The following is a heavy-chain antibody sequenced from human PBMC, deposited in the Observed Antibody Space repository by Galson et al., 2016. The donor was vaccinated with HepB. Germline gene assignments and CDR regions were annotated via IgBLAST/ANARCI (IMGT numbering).Heavy chain of an antibody. CDR3: AKDVGTGGYAPGYYYGVDV. CDR2: ISWYSGSV. J-gene: IGHJ6*02. CDR1: GFTFDGYG. Sequence: SLRLSCAASGFTFDGYGMHWVRQAPGKGPEWVSGISWYSGSVGYAHSVQGRFTISRDTATNSLFLQMNSLRTEDTAFYYCAKDVGTGGYAPGYYYGVDVWGQGTTVTVSS. V-gene: IGHV3-9*01. D-gene: IGHD5-18*01.